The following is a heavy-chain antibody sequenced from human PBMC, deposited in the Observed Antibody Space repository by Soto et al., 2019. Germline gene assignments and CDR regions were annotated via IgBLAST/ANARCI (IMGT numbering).Heavy chain of an antibody. V-gene: IGHV4-59*01. CDR1: GGSISCYY. J-gene: IGHJ4*02. D-gene: IGHD6-6*01. CDR2: VYDTGST. Sequence: SETLSLTCIVSGGSISCYYWIWIRQAPGKGLEWIGYVYDTGSTSYNPSPQSRVTISVDTSKKQFSLSLRLVTAADTAVYFCARSIAVPSSHIDHWGQGTRVTVSS. CDR3: ARSIAVPSSHIDH.